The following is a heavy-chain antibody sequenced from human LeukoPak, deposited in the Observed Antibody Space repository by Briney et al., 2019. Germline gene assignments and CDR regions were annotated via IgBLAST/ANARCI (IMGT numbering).Heavy chain of an antibody. CDR1: GFPFQSYW. Sequence: GGSLRLSCTASGFPFQSYWMNWVRQAPGKGLELVANINADGSDKYFMDSVKGRFSISRDNANNRLYLQMTSLRAEDTAVYYCARDRSSSVYYFDYWGQGTLVTVSS. D-gene: IGHD6-6*01. V-gene: IGHV3-7*01. CDR2: INADGSDK. CDR3: ARDRSSSVYYFDY. J-gene: IGHJ4*02.